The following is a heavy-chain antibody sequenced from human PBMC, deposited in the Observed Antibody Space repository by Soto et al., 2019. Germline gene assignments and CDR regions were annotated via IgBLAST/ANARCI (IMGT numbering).Heavy chain of an antibody. CDR1: GGTFSSYA. CDR2: IIPIFGTA. CDR3: VRDRGVYYDSSGAYGMDV. Sequence: QVQLVQSGAEVKKPGSSVKVSCKASGGTFSSYAISWVRQAPGQGLEWMGGIIPIFGTANYAQKFQGRVTITADEYTSTAYMELSRLRSEDAAVYYCVRDRGVYYDSSGAYGMDVWGQGTPVTVSS. J-gene: IGHJ6*02. V-gene: IGHV1-69*01. D-gene: IGHD3-22*01.